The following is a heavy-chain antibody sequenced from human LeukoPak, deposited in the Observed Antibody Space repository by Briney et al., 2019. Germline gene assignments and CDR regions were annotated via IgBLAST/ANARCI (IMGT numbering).Heavy chain of an antibody. J-gene: IGHJ3*02. CDR3: AGRSVVTAINFDSFDI. Sequence: PSETLSLTCTVSGSSISNYYWNWIRQPPGMGLEWIGYIYSTGSTNYNPSLRGRVVISLDTSKNHFSLELSSVTAADTALYYCAGRSVVTAINFDSFDIWGQGTMVTVSS. D-gene: IGHD2-21*02. CDR1: GSSISNYY. V-gene: IGHV4-59*08. CDR2: IYSTGST.